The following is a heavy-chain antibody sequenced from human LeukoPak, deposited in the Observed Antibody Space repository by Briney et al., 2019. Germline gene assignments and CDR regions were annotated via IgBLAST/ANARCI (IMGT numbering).Heavy chain of an antibody. V-gene: IGHV3-23*01. CDR1: GFTFSSYA. D-gene: IGHD2-2*01. CDR3: AKDAREYQLLWNYYYGMDV. Sequence: GGSLRLSCAASGFTFSSYAMSWVRQAPGKGLEWASAISGSGGSTYYADSVKGRFTISRDNSKNTLYLQMNSLRAEDTAVYYCAKDAREYQLLWNYYYGMDVWGQGTTVTVSS. J-gene: IGHJ6*02. CDR2: ISGSGGST.